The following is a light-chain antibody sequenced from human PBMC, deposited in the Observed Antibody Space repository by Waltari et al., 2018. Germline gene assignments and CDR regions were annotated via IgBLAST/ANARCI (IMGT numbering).Light chain of an antibody. CDR1: QSISSW. CDR3: QHYNTYSRSIT. J-gene: IGKJ5*01. Sequence: DIQMTQSPSTLSASVGDSVTIPCRASQSISSWLAWYQQKPGKAPKLLNYKASTLESGVPSRCSGSGSGTEFTLTISSLQPDDFATYYCQHYNTYSRSITFGQGTRLEIQ. CDR2: KAS. V-gene: IGKV1-5*03.